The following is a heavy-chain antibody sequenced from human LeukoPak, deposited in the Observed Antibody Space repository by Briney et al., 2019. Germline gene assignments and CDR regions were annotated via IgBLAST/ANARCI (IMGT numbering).Heavy chain of an antibody. CDR3: ADPTAAAGGY. Sequence: PGGSLRLSCAASGFTFSSYSMNWVRQAPGKGLEWVSSISSSSSYIYYADSVKGRFTISRDNSKNTLYLQMNSLRAEDTAVYYCADPTAAAGGYWGQGTLVTVSS. D-gene: IGHD6-13*01. V-gene: IGHV3-21*01. CDR1: GFTFSSYS. J-gene: IGHJ4*02. CDR2: ISSSSSYI.